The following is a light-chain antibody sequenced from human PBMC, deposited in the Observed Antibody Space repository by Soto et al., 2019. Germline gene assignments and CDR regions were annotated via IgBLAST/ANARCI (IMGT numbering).Light chain of an antibody. V-gene: IGKV3-20*01. J-gene: IGKJ4*01. Sequence: EVVLTQSPAILSLSPVERATLSCRASQSVSVNLGWYQQKPCQTPRLLIYGASNRATGIPDRFSGSGSGTDFTLTISRLEPEDFAVYYCQQYGSPLTFGGGTKVDIK. CDR3: QQYGSPLT. CDR1: QSVSVN. CDR2: GAS.